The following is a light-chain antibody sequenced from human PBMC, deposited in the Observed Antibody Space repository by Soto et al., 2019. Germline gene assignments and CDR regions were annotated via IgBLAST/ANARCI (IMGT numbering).Light chain of an antibody. CDR1: SSDVGGSNY. J-gene: IGLJ2*01. V-gene: IGLV2-14*01. CDR3: TSYTPGGAFVV. CDR2: EVS. Sequence: QSALTQPASVSGSPGQSITISCTGTSSDVGGSNYVSWYQHHPGKAPKPMIYEVSNGPSGVSNRFSGSKSGTTASLTISGLQAEDEANYYCTSYTPGGAFVVFGGGTKLTVL.